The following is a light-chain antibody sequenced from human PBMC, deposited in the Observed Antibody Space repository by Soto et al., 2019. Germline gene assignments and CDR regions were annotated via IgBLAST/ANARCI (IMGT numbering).Light chain of an antibody. CDR2: KAS. CDR3: QHYNSYSEA. V-gene: IGKV1-5*03. CDR1: QNINDY. J-gene: IGKJ1*01. Sequence: DIQMTQSPSTLSASVGDRVTITCRASQNINDYLAWYQQKPGKSPKLLIYKASTLKSGVPSRFSGSGSGTEFTLTISSLQPDDFATYYCQHYNSYSEAFGQGTKVDIK.